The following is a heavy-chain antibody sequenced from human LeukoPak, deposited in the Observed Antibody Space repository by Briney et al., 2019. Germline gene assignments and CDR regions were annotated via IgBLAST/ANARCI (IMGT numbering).Heavy chain of an antibody. D-gene: IGHD3-10*01. CDR1: GGSISSGSYY. J-gene: IGHJ4*02. V-gene: IGHV4-39*07. CDR2: IYYSGST. CDR3: ARDAKYYYGSRTYFFFEY. Sequence: SETLSLTCNVSGGSISSGSYYWGWIRQPPGKGLEWIGSIYYSGSTYSNSPLKSRVTMSIDTSKNQFSLKLSSVTAADTAIYYCARDAKYYYGSRTYFFFEYWGQGTLLSVSS.